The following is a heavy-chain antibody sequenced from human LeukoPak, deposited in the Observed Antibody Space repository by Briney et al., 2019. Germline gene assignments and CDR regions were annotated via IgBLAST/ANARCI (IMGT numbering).Heavy chain of an antibody. D-gene: IGHD3-16*01. CDR1: GGSISSGGYS. V-gene: IGHV4-30-2*01. Sequence: SETLSLTCAASGGSISSGGYSWGWIRQPPGKGLEWFRYIYHSGRTYYNPSLKSRVTISVDRSKTQFSLKLSSVTAADTAVYYCARLCFWFDPWGQGTLVTVSS. CDR3: ARLCFWFDP. CDR2: IYHSGRT. J-gene: IGHJ5*02.